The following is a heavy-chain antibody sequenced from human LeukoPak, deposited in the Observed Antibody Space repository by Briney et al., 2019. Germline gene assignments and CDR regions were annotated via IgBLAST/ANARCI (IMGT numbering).Heavy chain of an antibody. D-gene: IGHD3-9*01. CDR1: GYTFTSYG. V-gene: IGHV1-18*01. J-gene: IGHJ6*02. Sequence: ASVKVSCKASGYTFTSYGISWVRQAPGQGLEWMGWISAYNGNTNYAQKLQGRVTMTTDTSTSTAYMELRSLRSDDTAVYYCARALLLRYFDWLLSDYYGMDVWGQGTTVTVSS. CDR2: ISAYNGNT. CDR3: ARALLLRYFDWLLSDYYGMDV.